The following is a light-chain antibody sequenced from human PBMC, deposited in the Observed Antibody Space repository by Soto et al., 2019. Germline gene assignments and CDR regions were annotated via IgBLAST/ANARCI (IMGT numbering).Light chain of an antibody. J-gene: IGLJ2*01. CDR2: SDS. CDR3: QVWDSGGDHVV. V-gene: IGLV3-21*04. Sequence: SYELTQPPSLSVAPGKTATIPCGGSSIGDKRVHWYQQKPGQAPVLVISSDSDRASGIPGRISGSNSGYTATLTISRVEAEDEADYFCQVWDSGGDHVVFGGGTKLTVL. CDR1: SIGDKR.